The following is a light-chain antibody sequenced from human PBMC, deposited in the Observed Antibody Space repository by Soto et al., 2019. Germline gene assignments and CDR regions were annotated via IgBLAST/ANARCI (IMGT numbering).Light chain of an antibody. CDR1: QHITND. CDR2: RAS. CDR3: LHLNGYPPV. J-gene: IGKJ2*01. V-gene: IGKV1-17*01. Sequence: DIQMTQSPSSLSASVGDTVTITCRASQHITNDCGWYQQKAGRARKCLILRASRLQTGVPSRFSGSGSGTEFTLTVSSLQPEDFATYCCLHLNGYPPVFGQGTKVEIK.